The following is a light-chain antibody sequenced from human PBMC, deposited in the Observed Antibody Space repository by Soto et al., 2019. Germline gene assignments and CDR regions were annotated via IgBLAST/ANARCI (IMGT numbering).Light chain of an antibody. CDR2: EAS. J-gene: IGKJ1*01. V-gene: IGKV1-13*02. Sequence: AIQLTQSPSSLSASVGDRVTITCRASQGIRSSLAWFQQKAGNPPKVLIYEASVLETGVSSRFSGSGSGTDFTLSISSLQPEDFETYYCHQFNSYPWTFGQGTTVEVK. CDR3: HQFNSYPWT. CDR1: QGIRSS.